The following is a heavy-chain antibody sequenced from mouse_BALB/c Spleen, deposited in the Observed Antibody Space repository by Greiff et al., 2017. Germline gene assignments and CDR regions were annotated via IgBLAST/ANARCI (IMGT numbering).Heavy chain of an antibody. CDR2: IWAGGST. CDR1: GFSLTSYG. Sequence: VKLVDSGPGLVAPSQSLSITCTVSGFSLTSYGVHWVRQPPGKGLEWLGVIWAGGSTNYNSALMSRLSISKDNSKSQVFLKMNSLQTDDTAMYYCAREGSYYAMDYWGQGTSVTVSS. J-gene: IGHJ4*01. CDR3: AREGSYYAMDY. V-gene: IGHV2-9*02.